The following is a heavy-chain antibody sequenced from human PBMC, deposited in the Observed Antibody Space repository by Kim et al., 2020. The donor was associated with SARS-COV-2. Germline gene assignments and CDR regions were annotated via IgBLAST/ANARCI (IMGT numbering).Heavy chain of an antibody. Sequence: YADSVKGRSTISRDNSKNTLYLQMNSLRAEDTAVYYCAKDRLRYYYGMDVWGQGTTVTVSS. D-gene: IGHD2-21*02. J-gene: IGHJ6*02. V-gene: IGHV3-30*02. CDR3: AKDRLRYYYGMDV.